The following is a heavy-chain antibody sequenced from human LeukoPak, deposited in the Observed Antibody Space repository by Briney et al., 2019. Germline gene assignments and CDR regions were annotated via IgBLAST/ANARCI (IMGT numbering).Heavy chain of an antibody. V-gene: IGHV3-23*01. J-gene: IGHJ4*02. CDR1: RFTFCSYP. CDR2: ISGSGGNI. CDR3: AKVAGSGGYLDH. Sequence: GGSLRLSCAVSRFTFCSYPMSWVREATGGGLEGVSAISGSGGNIYYADSVKGRFTVSRDNSKNTLYVQMNSLRVEDTAVYYCAKVAGSGGYLDHWGQGTLVTVSS. D-gene: IGHD3-10*01.